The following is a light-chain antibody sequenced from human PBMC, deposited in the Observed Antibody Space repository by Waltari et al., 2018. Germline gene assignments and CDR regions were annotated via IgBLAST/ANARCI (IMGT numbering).Light chain of an antibody. CDR2: DVS. J-gene: IGLJ3*02. CDR1: SSDVGGYNY. CDR3: GAYAGSSTWL. V-gene: IGLV2-23*02. Sequence: QSALTQPASVSGSPGQSITISCTGTSSDVGGYNYVSWYQQHPGKALNTMIDDVSERPSGVSNRFSGSMSGNTASLTSSGLQAEDEAEYYCGAYAGSSTWLFGGGTKLTVL.